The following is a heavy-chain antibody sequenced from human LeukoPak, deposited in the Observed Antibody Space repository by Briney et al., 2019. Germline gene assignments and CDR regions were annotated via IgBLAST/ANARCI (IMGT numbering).Heavy chain of an antibody. CDR2: INPNSGGT. J-gene: IGHJ4*02. CDR3: ARVVRARIQLYQLDY. V-gene: IGHV1-2*02. CDR1: GYTFTGYY. Sequence: ASVKVSCKASGYTFTGYYMHWVRQAPGQGLEWMGWINPNSGGTNYAQKFQGRVTMTRDTSISTAYMELSRLRSDDTAVYYCARVVRARIQLYQLDYWGQGTLVTVSS. D-gene: IGHD5-18*01.